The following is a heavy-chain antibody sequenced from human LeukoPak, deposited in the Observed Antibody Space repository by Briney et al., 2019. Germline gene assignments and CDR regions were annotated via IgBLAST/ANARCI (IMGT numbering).Heavy chain of an antibody. CDR1: GFTFSSYS. D-gene: IGHD3-16*01. Sequence: GGSLRLSCAASGFTFSSYSMNWVRKAPGKGLEWVSYISSSSSTIYYADSVKGRLTISRDNAKNSLYLQMNSLRAEDTAVYYCARHTSGGDYWGQGTLVTVSS. CDR3: ARHTSGGDY. V-gene: IGHV3-48*01. J-gene: IGHJ4*02. CDR2: ISSSSSTI.